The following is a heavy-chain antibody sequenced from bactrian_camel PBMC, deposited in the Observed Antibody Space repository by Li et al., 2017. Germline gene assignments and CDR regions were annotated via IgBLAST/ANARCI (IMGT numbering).Heavy chain of an antibody. V-gene: IGHV3S57*01. CDR1: GRPFRTHC. Sequence: QVQLVESGGESVQAGGSLRFSCVISGRPFRTHCMGWYRQAPGVEREEVARFDGSPNTSYANSVKGRFTVSKDNAKNTLYLQMNNLKPEDTAMYYCVAERFSGYCTRAATLYPDQGHGTQVTVS. D-gene: IGHD2*01. CDR2: FDGSPNT. J-gene: IGHJ4*01.